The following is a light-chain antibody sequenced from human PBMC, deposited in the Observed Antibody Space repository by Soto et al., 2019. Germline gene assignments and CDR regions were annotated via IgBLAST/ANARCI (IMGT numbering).Light chain of an antibody. V-gene: IGKV3-11*01. CDR3: QQYGSSPPSVT. CDR1: QSVSSY. J-gene: IGKJ5*01. CDR2: DAS. Sequence: EIVLTQSPVTLSLSPGERATLSCRASQSVSSYLAWYQQKPGQAPRLLIYDASIRATGIPARFSGSGSGTDFTLTISSLEPEDFAVYYCQQYGSSPPSVTFGQGTRLEIK.